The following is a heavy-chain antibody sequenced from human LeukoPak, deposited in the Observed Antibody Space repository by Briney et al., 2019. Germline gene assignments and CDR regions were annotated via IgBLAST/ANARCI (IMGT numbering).Heavy chain of an antibody. CDR1: GGSISGYY. CDR3: AIYSGSYPTPRPCDF. J-gene: IGHJ4*02. D-gene: IGHD1-26*01. Sequence: SETLSLTCAVYGGSISGYYWSWIRQPPGKGLEWIGEINHSGSTNYNPSLKSRVTISVDTSKNQFSLKLSSVTAADTAVYYCAIYSGSYPTPRPCDFGGQGTLVTVSS. V-gene: IGHV4-34*01. CDR2: INHSGST.